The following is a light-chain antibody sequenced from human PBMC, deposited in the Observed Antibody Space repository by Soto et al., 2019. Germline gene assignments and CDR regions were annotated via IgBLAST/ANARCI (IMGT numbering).Light chain of an antibody. CDR2: DVS. Sequence: QTVLTQPASVSGSHGRSVTISCTETSSDVGGYNYVSWYQQHPGKAPKLMIYDVSNRPSGVSNRFSGSKSGNTASLTISGLQAEDEADYYCSSYTSSSTLYYVFGTGTKVTVL. CDR3: SSYTSSSTLYYV. CDR1: SSDVGGYNY. V-gene: IGLV2-14*01. J-gene: IGLJ1*01.